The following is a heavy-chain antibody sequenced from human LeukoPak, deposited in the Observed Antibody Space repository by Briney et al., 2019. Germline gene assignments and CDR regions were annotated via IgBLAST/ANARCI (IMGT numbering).Heavy chain of an antibody. CDR3: AKGPRPDITVSYTVEK. V-gene: IGHV3-23*01. Sequence: GGSLRLSCAASGFTFSNYAMSWVRQVPGRGLEWVSTISSRGDSTYDADSVKGRFTISRDNSKNSLYLQMNSVRAEDTAVYYYAKGPRPDITVSYTVEKWGQGTLVNVSS. CDR2: ISSRGDST. CDR1: GFTFSNYA. D-gene: IGHD3-16*01. J-gene: IGHJ4*02.